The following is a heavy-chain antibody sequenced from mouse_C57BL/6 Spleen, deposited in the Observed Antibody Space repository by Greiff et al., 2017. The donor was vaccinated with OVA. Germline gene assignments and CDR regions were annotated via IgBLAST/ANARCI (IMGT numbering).Heavy chain of an antibody. Sequence: QVQLKESGPELVKPGASVKISCKASGYAFSSSWMNWVKQRPGKGLEWIGRIYPGDGDTNYNGKFKGKATLTADKSSSTAYMQLSSLTSEDSAVYFCARQAGSRYFDVWGTGTTVTVSS. D-gene: IGHD3-2*02. CDR1: GYAFSSSW. CDR2: IYPGDGDT. CDR3: ARQAGSRYFDV. J-gene: IGHJ1*03. V-gene: IGHV1-82*01.